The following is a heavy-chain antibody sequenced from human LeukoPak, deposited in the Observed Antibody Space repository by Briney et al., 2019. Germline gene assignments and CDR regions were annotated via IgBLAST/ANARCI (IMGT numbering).Heavy chain of an antibody. D-gene: IGHD3-10*01. V-gene: IGHV3-21*01. CDR3: ARGETRGPTPGFDP. CDR1: GFTFSSYS. J-gene: IGHJ5*02. CDR2: ISGNSVHI. Sequence: GGSLRLSCAASGFTFSSYSMNWVRQAPGKGLEWVSSISGNSVHILYADSLKGRFTISRDNAKNSLYLQMNSLRAEDTAVYYCARGETRGPTPGFDPWGQGTLVTVFS.